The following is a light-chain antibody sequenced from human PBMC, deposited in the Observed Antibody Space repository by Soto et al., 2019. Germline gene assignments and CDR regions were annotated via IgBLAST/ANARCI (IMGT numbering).Light chain of an antibody. CDR1: QSISNW. V-gene: IGKV1-5*01. CDR2: DAS. Sequence: DIQMTQSPSTLSASVVDRVSITCRASQSISNWLACYQQKPGKAPKLLIYDASSLETGVPSRFSGSGSGTEFTLTISSLQPDDFATYYCQQYNNYSPWTFGQGTKVDI. J-gene: IGKJ1*01. CDR3: QQYNNYSPWT.